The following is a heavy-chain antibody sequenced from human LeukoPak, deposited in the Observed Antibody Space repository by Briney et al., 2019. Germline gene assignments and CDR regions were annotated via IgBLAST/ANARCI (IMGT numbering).Heavy chain of an antibody. Sequence: ASVTVSCKSSGYTFTGYYMHWVRQAPGQGLEWMGWINPNSGGTNYAQKFQGRVTMTRDTSISTAYLELRSLRSDDTAIIYCATATQPRGYFLHWGQGTLVTVSS. CDR3: ATATQPRGYFLH. CDR1: GYTFTGYY. CDR2: INPNSGGT. D-gene: IGHD2-2*01. V-gene: IGHV1-2*02. J-gene: IGHJ1*01.